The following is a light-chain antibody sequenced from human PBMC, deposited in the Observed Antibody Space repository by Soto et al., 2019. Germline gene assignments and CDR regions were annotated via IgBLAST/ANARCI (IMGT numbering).Light chain of an antibody. Sequence: DLQMTQSPSSLSASVGDRVTITCQASHNIYNSLNWYQQKPGKAPKLLMYDASNLETGVPSRFSGSGSGTDFTFTISSLQPEDIATYYCQQYDNLPLTFGGGTKVEIK. CDR2: DAS. V-gene: IGKV1-33*01. J-gene: IGKJ4*01. CDR3: QQYDNLPLT. CDR1: HNIYNS.